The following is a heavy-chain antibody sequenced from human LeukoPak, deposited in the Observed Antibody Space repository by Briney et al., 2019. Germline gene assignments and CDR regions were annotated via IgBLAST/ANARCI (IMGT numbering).Heavy chain of an antibody. J-gene: IGHJ4*02. D-gene: IGHD3-10*01. CDR1: GFTFSSYT. CDR2: ISSSHSTI. Sequence: GGSLRLSCAASGFTFSSYTMNWVRQAPGKGLEWVSYISSSHSTIYYADSVKGRFTISRDNAKNSLYLQMNSLRAADTAVYYCARGVRDYYGSGSYYYVFDYWGQGTLVTVSS. CDR3: ARGVRDYYGSGSYYYVFDY. V-gene: IGHV3-48*01.